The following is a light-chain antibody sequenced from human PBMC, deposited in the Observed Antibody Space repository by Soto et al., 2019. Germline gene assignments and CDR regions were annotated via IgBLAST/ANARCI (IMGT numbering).Light chain of an antibody. Sequence: QSVLTQPPSVSAAPGQKVTISCSGSSSNIGNNYVSWYQQLPGTAPKLLIYTDNHRPSGVPDRFSGSKSGTSASLAISGLRSEDEADYYCAAWDDSLSGPVFGGGTKVTVL. J-gene: IGLJ3*02. V-gene: IGLV1-47*02. CDR2: TDN. CDR1: SSNIGNNY. CDR3: AAWDDSLSGPV.